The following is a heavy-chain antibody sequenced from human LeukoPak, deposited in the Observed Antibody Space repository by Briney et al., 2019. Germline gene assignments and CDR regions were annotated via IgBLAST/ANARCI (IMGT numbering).Heavy chain of an antibody. CDR3: AKDIVVVPAAMVAFDI. CDR1: GFTFRSYT. CDR2: ISGSGGST. D-gene: IGHD2-2*01. J-gene: IGHJ3*02. Sequence: GGSLRLSCAASGFTFRSYTMSWVRQAPGKGLEWVSAISGSGGSTYYADSVKGRFTISRDNSKNTLYLQMNSLRAEDTAVYYCAKDIVVVPAAMVAFDIWGQGTMVTVSS. V-gene: IGHV3-23*01.